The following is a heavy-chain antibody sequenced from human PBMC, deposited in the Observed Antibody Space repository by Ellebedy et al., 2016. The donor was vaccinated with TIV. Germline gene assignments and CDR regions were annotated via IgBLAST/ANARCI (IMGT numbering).Heavy chain of an antibody. J-gene: IGHJ4*02. CDR3: ARWYDDLWNGLYN. CDR1: GFTFGGYG. D-gene: IGHD3-3*01. CDR2: IWYDGTSK. Sequence: GESLKISCATSGFTFGGYGIHWVRQAPGKGLEWVAVIWYDGTSKYYADSVKGRLSISRDNSKNTVDLQMNSLRAEDTAVYFCARWYDDLWNGLYNWGQGTLVTVSS. V-gene: IGHV3-33*01.